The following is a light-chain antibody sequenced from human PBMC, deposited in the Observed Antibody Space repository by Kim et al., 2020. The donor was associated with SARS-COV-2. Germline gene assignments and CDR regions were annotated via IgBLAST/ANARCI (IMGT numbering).Light chain of an antibody. CDR3: SSYAGTNKL. V-gene: IGLV2-8*01. CDR1: SSDVGGYNY. CDR2: EVN. Sequence: QSALTQPPSASGSLGQSVTISCTGTSSDVGGYNYVSWYQQYPGKAPKVMIYEVNKRPSGVPDRFSGSKSGNTPSLTVSGLQAEDEADYYCSSYAGTNKLFGGGTKLTVL. J-gene: IGLJ2*01.